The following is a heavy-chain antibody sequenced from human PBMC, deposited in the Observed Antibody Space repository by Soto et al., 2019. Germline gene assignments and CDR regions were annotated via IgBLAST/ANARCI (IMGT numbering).Heavy chain of an antibody. CDR1: GYTFTNYG. V-gene: IGHV1-18*01. CDR2: INTYNGNT. CDR3: ARGVGSGTYYNQYNWFDP. J-gene: IGHJ5*02. D-gene: IGHD3-10*01. Sequence: QVQLVQSGAEVKKPGASVKVSCKASGYTFTNYGISWVRQAPGQGLEWMGWINTYNGNTNHAQKLKGRVTMTTDTSTSTAYMELRRLRSDVTAVYYCARGVGSGTYYNQYNWFDPWGQGTLFTVSS.